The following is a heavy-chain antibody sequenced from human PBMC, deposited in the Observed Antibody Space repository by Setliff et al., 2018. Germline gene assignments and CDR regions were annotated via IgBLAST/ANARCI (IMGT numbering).Heavy chain of an antibody. V-gene: IGHV4-61*01. D-gene: IGHD2-15*01. CDR1: GGSISSSSYY. CDR2: VYYSGIA. CDR3: ARGSGDHCSGASCYFLH. Sequence: SETLSLTCTVSGGSISSSSYYWSWIRQPPGKGLEWIGYVYYSGIANYSPSLKSRLTMSVDTSKTQFSLKLNSMTTADTAVYYCARGSGDHCSGASCYFLHWGQGSLVTVSS. J-gene: IGHJ4*02.